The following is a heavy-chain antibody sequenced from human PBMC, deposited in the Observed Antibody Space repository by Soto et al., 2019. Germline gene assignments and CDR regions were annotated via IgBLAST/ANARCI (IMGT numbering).Heavy chain of an antibody. Sequence: EVQLVESGGGLVKPGGSLRLSCAASGFTFSSYSMNWVRQAPGKGLEWVSSISSSSSYIYYADSVKGRFTISRDNAKNSLYLQMNSLRDEDTAVYYCARGLPGYSYGFDYWGQGTLVTVSS. CDR3: ARGLPGYSYGFDY. V-gene: IGHV3-21*01. D-gene: IGHD5-18*01. J-gene: IGHJ4*02. CDR2: ISSSSSYI. CDR1: GFTFSSYS.